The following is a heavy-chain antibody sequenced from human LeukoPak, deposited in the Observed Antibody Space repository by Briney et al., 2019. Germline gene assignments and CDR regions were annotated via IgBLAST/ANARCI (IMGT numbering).Heavy chain of an antibody. CDR2: IKQDGSEK. V-gene: IGHV3-7*01. Sequence: GGSLRLSCAASGFTFSSYWISWVRQAPGKGLEWVANIKQDGSEKCYVDSVKGRFTISRDNAKNSLYLQMNSLRAEDTAVYYCARGLYDILTGYYVYWGQGTLVTVSS. CDR1: GFTFSSYW. J-gene: IGHJ4*02. D-gene: IGHD3-9*01. CDR3: ARGLYDILTGYYVY.